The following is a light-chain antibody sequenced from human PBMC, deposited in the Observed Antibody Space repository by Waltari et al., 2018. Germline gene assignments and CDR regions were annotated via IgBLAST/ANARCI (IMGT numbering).Light chain of an antibody. CDR3: LLYMGSGIWV. Sequence: QTVVTQEPSLSVSPGGTVTLTCALSSGSLSSTSYASWYQQSPGQAPRPLVYEAKIRASGFPDRCSGSVLGNKAVLIITGAQAEDESTYYCLLYMGSGIWVFGGGTKLTVL. CDR2: EAK. CDR1: SGSLSSTSY. J-gene: IGLJ3*02. V-gene: IGLV8-61*01.